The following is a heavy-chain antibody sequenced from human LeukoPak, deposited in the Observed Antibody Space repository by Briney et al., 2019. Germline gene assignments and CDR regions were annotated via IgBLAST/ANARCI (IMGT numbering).Heavy chain of an antibody. CDR2: IIPILGIA. V-gene: IGHV1-69*04. CDR1: GGTFSSYA. J-gene: IGHJ5*02. Sequence: ASVKVSCKASGGTFSSYAISWVRQAPGQGLEWMGRIIPILGIANYAQKFQGRVTITADKSTSTAYMELSSLRSEDTAVYYCFHYCSGGSCYPNWFDPWGQGTLVTVSS. CDR3: FHYCSGGSCYPNWFDP. D-gene: IGHD2-15*01.